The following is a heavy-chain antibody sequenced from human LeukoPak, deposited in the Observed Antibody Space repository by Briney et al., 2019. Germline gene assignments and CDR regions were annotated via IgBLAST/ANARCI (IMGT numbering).Heavy chain of an antibody. CDR3: AKGLAPSSGWYGYYYYGMDV. CDR1: GFTFSSYA. Sequence: GGSLRLSCAASGFTFSSYAMSWVRQAPGKGLEWVSAISGSGGSTYYADSVKGRFTISRDNSKNTLYLQMNSLRAEDTAVYYCAKGLAPSSGWYGYYYYGMDVWGQGTTVTVSS. CDR2: ISGSGGST. V-gene: IGHV3-23*01. D-gene: IGHD6-19*01. J-gene: IGHJ6*02.